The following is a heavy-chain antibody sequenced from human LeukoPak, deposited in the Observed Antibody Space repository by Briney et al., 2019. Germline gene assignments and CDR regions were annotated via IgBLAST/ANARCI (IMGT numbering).Heavy chain of an antibody. CDR2: IKQDGTEK. J-gene: IGHJ4*02. CDR3: GRDSRRVGATGGSDY. CDR1: GFTFGDYW. D-gene: IGHD1-26*01. V-gene: IGHV3-7*03. Sequence: PGGSLRLSRAASGFTFGDYWMSWVRQAPGKGLEWVANIKQDGTEKNYVDSVKGRFIISRDNAKNSLYLQLNSLRDDDTAVYYCGRDSRRVGATGGSDYWGQGTLVTVSS.